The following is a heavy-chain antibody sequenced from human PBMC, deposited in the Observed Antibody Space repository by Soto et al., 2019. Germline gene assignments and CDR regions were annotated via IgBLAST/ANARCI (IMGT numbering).Heavy chain of an antibody. Sequence: GGSLRLSCTASGFTFSTSAMSWVRQAPGRGLEWVSGISGSGAGSYYADSVKGRFTISRDNSKNTLYLQMSGLRAEDAAVYYCAKGPTVFGAVISFDYYYGMYVWGQGTPVTVSS. CDR2: ISGSGAGS. V-gene: IGHV3-23*01. CDR1: GFTFSTSA. J-gene: IGHJ6*02. D-gene: IGHD3-3*01. CDR3: AKGPTVFGAVISFDYYYGMYV.